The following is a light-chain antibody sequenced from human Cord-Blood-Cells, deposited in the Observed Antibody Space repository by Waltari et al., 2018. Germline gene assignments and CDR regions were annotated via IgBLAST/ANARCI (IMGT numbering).Light chain of an antibody. CDR1: SSDVGSYNL. CDR3: CSYAGSSTFPYV. Sequence: QSALTQPASVSGSPGQSITISCTGTSSDVGSYNLVSWYQQHPGKAPKLMIYEGSKRPSGVSNRFSGSKSGNTACLTTSGLQAEDEADYYCCSYAGSSTFPYVFGTGTKVTVL. CDR2: EGS. V-gene: IGLV2-23*03. J-gene: IGLJ1*01.